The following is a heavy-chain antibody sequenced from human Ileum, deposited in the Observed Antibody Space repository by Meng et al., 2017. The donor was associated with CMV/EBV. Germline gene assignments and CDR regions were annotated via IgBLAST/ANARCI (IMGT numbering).Heavy chain of an antibody. CDR2: IKVNSGDT. CDR1: GYSFTDYY. Sequence: ASVKVSCKASGYSFTDYYIHWVRQAPGQGLEWMGWIKVNSGDTRYAPKFQGRVTMTRDTSIDTAYMELNSLKSDDTAVYYCASSIIQLPGQIVVPADNAFDIWGQGTMVTVSS. J-gene: IGHJ3*02. CDR3: ASSIIQLPGQIVVPADNAFDI. D-gene: IGHD2-2*01. V-gene: IGHV1-2*02.